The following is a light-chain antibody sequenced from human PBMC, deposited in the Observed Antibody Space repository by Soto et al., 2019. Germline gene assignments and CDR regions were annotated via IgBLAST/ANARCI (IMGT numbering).Light chain of an antibody. J-gene: IGKJ1*01. Sequence: EIVLTQSPGTLSLSPGARATLSCRASQSVSNNYLAWYKQQPGQAPRLLIYGASNRATGIPDRFSVIGSGTDFTLTIRRLEPEDFAVDYCQQYGSSGTFGPGTKVDIK. CDR1: QSVSNNY. CDR3: QQYGSSGT. CDR2: GAS. V-gene: IGKV3-20*01.